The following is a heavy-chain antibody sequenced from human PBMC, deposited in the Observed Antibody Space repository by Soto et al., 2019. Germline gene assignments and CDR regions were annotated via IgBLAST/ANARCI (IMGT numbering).Heavy chain of an antibody. CDR2: INAGNGNT. CDR1: GYTFTSYA. J-gene: IGHJ6*03. Sequence: QVQLVQSGAEVKKPGASVKVSCKASGYTFTSYAMHWVRQAPGQRLEWMGWINAGNGNTKYSQKFQGRVTITRDTSATTAYIEPSTLSTEATAVYYCARAEAGNLPFLAPYATGHMDLWGKGTTVTVSS. D-gene: IGHD3-3*01. CDR3: ARAEAGNLPFLAPYATGHMDL. V-gene: IGHV1-3*01.